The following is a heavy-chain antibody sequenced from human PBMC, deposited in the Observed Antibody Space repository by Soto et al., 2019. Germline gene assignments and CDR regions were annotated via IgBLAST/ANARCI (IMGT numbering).Heavy chain of an antibody. CDR2: IDDAGST. Sequence: SETLSLTCRVSGGSMTSYYWNWLRQSPGKGLEWIGYIDDAGSTKFNPSLRGRVTMSVDTSKNQFSLKLSSVTAADTAVYYCAGIRATIYYGMDVWGQGTTVTVSS. J-gene: IGHJ6*02. D-gene: IGHD1-20*01. V-gene: IGHV4-59*12. CDR1: GGSMTSYY. CDR3: AGIRATIYYGMDV.